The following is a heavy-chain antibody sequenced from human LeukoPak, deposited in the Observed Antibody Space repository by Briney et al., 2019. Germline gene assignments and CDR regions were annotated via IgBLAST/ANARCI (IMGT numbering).Heavy chain of an antibody. CDR3: ANTVNYYYYYYDMDV. CDR1: GLTFSYAW. V-gene: IGHV3-15*01. CDR2: VKSKTDGETR. J-gene: IGHJ6*04. D-gene: IGHD4-17*01. Sequence: GGSLRLSCVASGLTFSYAWMSWVRQVPGKGLEWVGRVKSKTDGETRDYAASVKGRFTISRDDSKNTVYLQMDSLKSEDTAVYYCANTVNYYYYYYDMDVWGKGTTVTVSS.